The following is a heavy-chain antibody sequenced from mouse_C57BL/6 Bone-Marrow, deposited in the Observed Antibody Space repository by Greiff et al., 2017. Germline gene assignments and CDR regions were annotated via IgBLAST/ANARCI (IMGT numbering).Heavy chain of an antibody. D-gene: IGHD1-1*01. Sequence: EVKLQESGPVLVKPGASVKMSCKASGYTFTDYYMNWVKQSHGKSLEWIGVINPYNGGTSYNQKFKGKATLTVDKSSSTAYMELNSLTSEDSAVYYCAREDYGSSHWYFDVWGTGTTVTVSS. CDR1: GYTFTDYY. CDR2: INPYNGGT. V-gene: IGHV1-19*01. CDR3: AREDYGSSHWYFDV. J-gene: IGHJ1*03.